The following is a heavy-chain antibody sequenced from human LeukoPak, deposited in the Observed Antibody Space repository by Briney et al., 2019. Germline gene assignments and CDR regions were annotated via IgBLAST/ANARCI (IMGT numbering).Heavy chain of an antibody. D-gene: IGHD3-3*01. J-gene: IGHJ4*02. CDR1: GYTLTELS. Sequence: GASVKVSCKVSGYTLTELSMHWVRQAPGKGLEWMGGFDPEDGETIYAQKFQGRVTMTEDTSTDTAYMELSSLRSEDTAVYYCARAHPRQFLEFPRFDYWGQGTLVTVSS. CDR2: FDPEDGET. CDR3: ARAHPRQFLEFPRFDY. V-gene: IGHV1-24*01.